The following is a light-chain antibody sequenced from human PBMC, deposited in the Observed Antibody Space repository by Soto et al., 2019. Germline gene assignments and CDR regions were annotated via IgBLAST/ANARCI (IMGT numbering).Light chain of an antibody. Sequence: EIVMTQSPATLSVSVGERVTLSCRASQSVKGKLAWYQQKPGQAPRLLTYGASMSPTGIPARFSRSGSGTEHTPTSSRLQSEGFAVYYCQQYDDFFTFGHGTRLEIK. V-gene: IGKV3D-15*01. CDR1: QSVKGK. J-gene: IGKJ5*01. CDR2: GAS. CDR3: QQYDDFFT.